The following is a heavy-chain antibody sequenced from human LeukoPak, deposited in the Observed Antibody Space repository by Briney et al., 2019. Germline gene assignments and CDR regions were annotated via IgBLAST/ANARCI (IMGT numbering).Heavy chain of an antibody. CDR3: ARRVVVILHNVFDY. V-gene: IGHV4-39*01. Sequence: SETLSLTCTVSGGSISSSSYYWGWIRQPPGKGLEWIGSIYYSGSTYYNPSLKSRVTISVDTSKNQFSLKLSSVTAADTAVYYCARRVVVILHNVFDYWGQGTLVTVSS. D-gene: IGHD3-22*01. CDR2: IYYSGST. J-gene: IGHJ4*02. CDR1: GGSISSSSYY.